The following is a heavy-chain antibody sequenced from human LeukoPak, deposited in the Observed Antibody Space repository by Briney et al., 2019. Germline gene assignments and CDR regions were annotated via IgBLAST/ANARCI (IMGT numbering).Heavy chain of an antibody. J-gene: IGHJ4*02. V-gene: IGHV3-30*02. CDR3: AKYAPVTMIVSFG. Sequence: GGSLRLSCAASGFTFSNFGMHWVRQAPGKGLEWVAFIRYDGSNKYYADSVKGRFTISRDNSKNTLYLQMSSLRVEDTAVYYCAKYAPVTMIVSFGWGQGTLVTVSS. CDR2: IRYDGSNK. D-gene: IGHD3-22*01. CDR1: GFTFSNFG.